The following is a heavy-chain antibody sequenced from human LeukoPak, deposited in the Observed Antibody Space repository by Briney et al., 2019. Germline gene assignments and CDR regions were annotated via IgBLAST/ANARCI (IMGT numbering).Heavy chain of an antibody. CDR1: GFTFSSYG. V-gene: IGHV3-30*03. D-gene: IGHD3-22*01. CDR3: ARGQFRLSDYDSSGFDY. J-gene: IGHJ4*02. CDR2: ISYGGSNK. Sequence: GRSLRLSCAASGFTFSSYGMHWVRQAPGKGLEWVAVISYGGSNKNYADSVKGRFTISRDNSKNTLYLQMISLRAEDTAVYYCARGQFRLSDYDSSGFDYWGQGTLVTVSS.